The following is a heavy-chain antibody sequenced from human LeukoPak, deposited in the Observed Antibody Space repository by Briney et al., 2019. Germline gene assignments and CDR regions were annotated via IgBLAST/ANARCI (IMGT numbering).Heavy chain of an antibody. V-gene: IGHV4-39*06. D-gene: IGHD2-2*01. CDR2: IYYIGTT. CDR1: GGSISSSSYY. Sequence: SEPLSLTCTVSGGSISSSSYYWGWIRQPPGKGLAWICIIYYIGTTYYTPSLNSRVTISVDTSKTPFPLKLSSVTAADTAVYYCARVKVPAASGFDYWAREPWSPSPQ. J-gene: IGHJ4*02. CDR3: ARVKVPAASGFDY.